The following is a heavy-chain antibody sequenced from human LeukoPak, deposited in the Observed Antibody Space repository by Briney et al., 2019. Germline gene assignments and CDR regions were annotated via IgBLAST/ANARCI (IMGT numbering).Heavy chain of an antibody. J-gene: IGHJ4*02. CDR2: ISSSSSYI. CDR3: ARDLSTVTTTPFDY. CDR1: GFTFSSYS. D-gene: IGHD4-17*01. Sequence: PGGSLRLSCAASGFTFSSYSMNWVRQAPGKGLEWVSSISSSSSYIYYADSVKGRFTISRDNAKNPLYLQMNSLRAEDTAVYYCARDLSTVTTTPFDYWGQGTLVTVSS. V-gene: IGHV3-21*01.